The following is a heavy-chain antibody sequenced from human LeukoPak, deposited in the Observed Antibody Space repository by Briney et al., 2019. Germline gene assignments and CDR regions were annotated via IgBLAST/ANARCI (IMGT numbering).Heavy chain of an antibody. J-gene: IGHJ3*02. CDR1: GFTFSSYA. Sequence: GGSLRLSCAASGFTFSSYAMSWVRQAPGKGLEWVANIKQDGSEKYYVDSVKGRFTISRDNAKNSLYLQMNSLRAEDTAVYYCARDFFWSGRRGPHAFDIWGQGTMVTVSS. D-gene: IGHD3-3*01. CDR2: IKQDGSEK. V-gene: IGHV3-7*01. CDR3: ARDFFWSGRRGPHAFDI.